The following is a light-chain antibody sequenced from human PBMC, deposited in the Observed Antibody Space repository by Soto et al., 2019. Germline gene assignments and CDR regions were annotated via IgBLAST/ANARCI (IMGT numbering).Light chain of an antibody. Sequence: DIQMTQSPSTLSASVGDRVTITCRASQSISSWLAWYQQKPGKAPKRLIYDASSLKSGGPSRFSGSASGTEFTLTISSLQPDDFATYYCQQYNSYGTFGQGTKVEIK. V-gene: IGKV1-5*01. CDR2: DAS. CDR1: QSISSW. J-gene: IGKJ1*01. CDR3: QQYNSYGT.